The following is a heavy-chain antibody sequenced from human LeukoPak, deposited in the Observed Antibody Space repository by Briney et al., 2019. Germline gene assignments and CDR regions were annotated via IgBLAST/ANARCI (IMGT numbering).Heavy chain of an antibody. CDR3: ARGTYSGSSYYFDY. V-gene: IGHV3-48*04. Sequence: PGGSLRLSCAASGFTFSRYTMNWVRQAPGKGLEWVSYISSSGSTKYYADSVKGRFTISRDNAKNSLYLQMNSLRADDTAVYYCARGTYSGSSYYFDYWGQGTLVIVSS. CDR2: ISSSGSTK. J-gene: IGHJ4*02. D-gene: IGHD1-26*01. CDR1: GFTFSRYT.